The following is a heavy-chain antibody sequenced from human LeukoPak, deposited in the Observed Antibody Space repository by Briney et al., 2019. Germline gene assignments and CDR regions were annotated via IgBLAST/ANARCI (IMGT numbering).Heavy chain of an antibody. D-gene: IGHD6-13*01. CDR3: AKSIAAAGMSVAFDY. CDR2: INQSGST. V-gene: IGHV4-34*01. CDR1: GGSFSGYY. J-gene: IGHJ4*02. Sequence: ASETLSLTCAVYGGSFSGYYWSWIRQPPGKGLEWIGEINQSGSTTYNPSLKSRVTISVDTSKNQFSLKLSSVTAADTAVYYCAKSIAAAGMSVAFDYWGQGTLVTVSS.